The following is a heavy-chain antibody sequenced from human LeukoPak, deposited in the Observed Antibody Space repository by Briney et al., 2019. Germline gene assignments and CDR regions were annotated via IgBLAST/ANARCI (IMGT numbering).Heavy chain of an antibody. CDR2: IYYSGST. Sequence: SETLSLTCTVSGGSISSYYWSWVRQPAGKGPEWIGYIYYSGSTNYNPSLKSRVTISVDTSKNQFSLKLSSVTAADTAVYYCARVGAAAGTRWRYYYYYMDVWGKGTTVTVSS. CDR1: GGSISSYY. V-gene: IGHV4-59*01. D-gene: IGHD6-13*01. CDR3: ARVGAAAGTRWRYYYYYMDV. J-gene: IGHJ6*03.